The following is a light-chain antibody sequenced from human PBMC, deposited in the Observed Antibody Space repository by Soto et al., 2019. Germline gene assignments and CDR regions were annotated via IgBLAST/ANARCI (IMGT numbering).Light chain of an antibody. Sequence: DIQRTQSPSTLSGSVGDRVTITCGASQTIGSWLAWYQQKPGKAPKLLIYKASTLKSGVPSRFSGSGSGTEFTLTISSLQPDDFATYYCQHYNSYSEAFGQGTKVDIK. V-gene: IGKV1-5*03. CDR3: QHYNSYSEA. CDR2: KAS. CDR1: QTIGSW. J-gene: IGKJ1*01.